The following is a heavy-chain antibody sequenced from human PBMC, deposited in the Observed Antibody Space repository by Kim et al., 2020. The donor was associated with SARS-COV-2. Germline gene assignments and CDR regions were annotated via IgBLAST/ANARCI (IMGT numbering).Heavy chain of an antibody. D-gene: IGHD2-2*02. CDR1: GGSFSDYN. CDR3: ARGRAGVVPASVLGLGPYYDYYAMDV. Sequence: SETLSLTCAVYGGSFSDYNWSWIRQPPGKGLEWIGEINHSGSTNVSPSVKSRITISVDTSKSQFSLRLKSMTATDTAVYYCARGRAGVVPASVLGLGPYYDYYAMDVWGRGTPVAVSS. V-gene: IGHV4-34*01. J-gene: IGHJ6*02. CDR2: INHSGST.